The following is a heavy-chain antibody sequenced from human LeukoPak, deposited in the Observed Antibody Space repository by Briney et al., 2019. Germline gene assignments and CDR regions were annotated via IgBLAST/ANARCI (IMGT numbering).Heavy chain of an antibody. CDR3: AKGQWLTYSNDY. V-gene: IGHV3-48*03. D-gene: IGHD6-19*01. Sequence: GGSLRLSCAASGFTFSSYEMNWVRQAPGKGLEWVSYISSSGSSIYYADSVRGRLTISRDNSKNMLSLQMNSLRIEDTAIYYCAKGQWLTYSNDYWGQGTLVTVSS. CDR1: GFTFSSYE. CDR2: ISSSGSSI. J-gene: IGHJ4*02.